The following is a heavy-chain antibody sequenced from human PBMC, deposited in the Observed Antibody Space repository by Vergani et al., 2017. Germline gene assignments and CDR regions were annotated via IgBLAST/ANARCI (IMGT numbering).Heavy chain of an antibody. Sequence: QVQLQQWGAGLLKPSETLSLTCAVYGGSFSGYYWSWIRQPPGKGLEWIGEINHSGSTNYNPSLKSRVTISVDTSKNQFSLKLSSVTAADTAVYYCARTLRYSKQRSQNYYYYMDVWGKGTTVTVSS. V-gene: IGHV4-34*01. D-gene: IGHD3-9*01. CDR1: GGSFSGYY. CDR3: ARTLRYSKQRSQNYYYYMDV. J-gene: IGHJ6*03. CDR2: INHSGST.